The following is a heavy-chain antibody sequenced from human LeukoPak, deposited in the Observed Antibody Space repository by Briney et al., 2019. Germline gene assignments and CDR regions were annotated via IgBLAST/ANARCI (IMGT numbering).Heavy chain of an antibody. J-gene: IGHJ6*04. D-gene: IGHD3-10*02. Sequence: GGSLRLSCAASGLTFSSYNMNWVRQAPGKGLEWVSSISSSSRYKYYADSVKGRFTISRDNAKNSLYLQMNSLRAEDTAVYYCAELGITMIGGVWGKGTTVTISS. CDR1: GLTFSSYN. CDR2: ISSSSRYK. CDR3: AELGITMIGGV. V-gene: IGHV3-21*01.